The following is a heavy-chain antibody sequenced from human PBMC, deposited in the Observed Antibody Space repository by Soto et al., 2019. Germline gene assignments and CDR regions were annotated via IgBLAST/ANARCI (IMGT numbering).Heavy chain of an antibody. CDR3: ARFPQAAIVGAAYFDY. CDR1: GGTFSSYI. CDR2: IIPILGIA. D-gene: IGHD1-26*01. V-gene: IGHV1-69*02. J-gene: IGHJ4*02. Sequence: QVQLVQSGAEVKKPGSSVKVSCKASGGTFSSYIISWVRQAPGQGLEWMGRIIPILGIANYAQKFQGRVTITADKATSTAYMELSSLSSEDKAVYYCARFPQAAIVGAAYFDYWGQGTLVTVSS.